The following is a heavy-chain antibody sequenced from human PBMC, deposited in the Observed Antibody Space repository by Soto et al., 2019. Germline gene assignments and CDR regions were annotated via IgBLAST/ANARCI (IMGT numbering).Heavy chain of an antibody. Sequence: PGGSLRLSCAASGFTFSSYGMNWARQAPGKGLEWVSYISSSSSNIYYADSVKGRFTISRDNAKNSLYLQMNSLRAEDTAVYYCARDLGYYDSSGRRSAFDIWGQGTMVTVS. CDR3: ARDLGYYDSSGRRSAFDI. V-gene: IGHV3-21*05. D-gene: IGHD3-22*01. J-gene: IGHJ3*02. CDR2: ISSSSSNI. CDR1: GFTFSSYG.